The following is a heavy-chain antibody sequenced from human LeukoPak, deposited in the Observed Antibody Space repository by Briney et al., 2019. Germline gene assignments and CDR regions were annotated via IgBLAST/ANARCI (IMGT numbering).Heavy chain of an antibody. D-gene: IGHD3-9*01. CDR3: ASGDSYFDWLLHRTYYFDY. Sequence: PSETLSLTCTVSGYSISSGYYWGWIRQPPGKGLEWIGSIYHSGSTYYNPSLKSRVTVSVDTSKNQFSLKLSSVTAADTAVYYCASGDSYFDWLLHRTYYFDYWGQGTLVTVSS. J-gene: IGHJ4*02. V-gene: IGHV4-38-2*02. CDR2: IYHSGST. CDR1: GYSISSGYY.